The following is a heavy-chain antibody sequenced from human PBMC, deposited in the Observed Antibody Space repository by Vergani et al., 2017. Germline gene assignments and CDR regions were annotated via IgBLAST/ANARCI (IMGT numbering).Heavy chain of an antibody. CDR1: GFTFSSYG. Sequence: QVQLVESGGGVVQPGRSLRLSCAASGFTFSSYGMHWVRQAPGKGLEWVAVISYDGSNKYYADSVKGRFTISRDNSKNTAYLQMNSLKTEDTAVYYCTTLKSIAVAEYRMDVWGQGTTVTVSS. J-gene: IGHJ6*02. D-gene: IGHD6-19*01. CDR3: TTLKSIAVAEYRMDV. V-gene: IGHV3-30*03. CDR2: ISYDGSNK.